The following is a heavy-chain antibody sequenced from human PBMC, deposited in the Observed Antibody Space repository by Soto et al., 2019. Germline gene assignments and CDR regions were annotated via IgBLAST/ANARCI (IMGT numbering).Heavy chain of an antibody. V-gene: IGHV3-30*18. Sequence: QVQLVETGGGVVQPGRSLRLSCAASGFTLSSYGMHWVRQAPGKGLEWVAVISNDGSNKYYADSVKGRFTISRDNSKNTLYLQMNSMRAEDTAMYYCAKDYYYDRRGGVDWGQGTLVNVSS. CDR3: AKDYYYDRRGGVD. CDR2: ISNDGSNK. CDR1: GFTLSSYG. D-gene: IGHD3-22*01. J-gene: IGHJ4*02.